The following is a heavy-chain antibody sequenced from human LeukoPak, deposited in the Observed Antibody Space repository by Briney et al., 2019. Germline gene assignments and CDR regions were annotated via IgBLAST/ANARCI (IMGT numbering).Heavy chain of an antibody. D-gene: IGHD3-3*01. Sequence: GGSLRLSCAASGFTFSSYAMSWVRQAPGKGLERVSAISGSGGSTYYADSVKGRFTISRDNSKNTLYLQMNSLRAEDTAVYYCAKILNFWSGYDYWGQGTLVTVSS. CDR2: ISGSGGST. CDR1: GFTFSSYA. J-gene: IGHJ4*02. V-gene: IGHV3-23*01. CDR3: AKILNFWSGYDY.